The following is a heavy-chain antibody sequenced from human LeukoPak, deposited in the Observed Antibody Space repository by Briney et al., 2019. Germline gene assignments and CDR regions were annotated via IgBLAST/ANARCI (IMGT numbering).Heavy chain of an antibody. D-gene: IGHD3-3*01. V-gene: IGHV3-23*01. CDR2: ISGSGGST. Sequence: GGSLRLSCAASGFTLTSYAMSWVRQAPGKGLEWVSAISGSGGSTYYADSVKGQFTISRDNSKNTLYLQMNSLRAEDTAVYYCAKRPHYDFWSGYYTWFDYWGQGTLVTVSS. J-gene: IGHJ4*02. CDR3: AKRPHYDFWSGYYTWFDY. CDR1: GFTLTSYA.